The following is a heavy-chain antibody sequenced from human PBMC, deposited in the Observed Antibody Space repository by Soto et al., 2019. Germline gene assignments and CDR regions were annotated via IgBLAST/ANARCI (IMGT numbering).Heavy chain of an antibody. CDR2: IYYSGST. CDR3: ARGGLTVTTPGDYYYYYMAV. CDR1: GGSISSGGYY. Sequence: SETLSLTCTVSGGSISSGGYYWSWIRQHPGKGLEWIGYIYYSGSTYYNPSLKSRVTISVDTSKNQFSLKLSSVTAADTAVYYCARGGLTVTTPGDYYYYYMAVWGKGTTVTVSS. J-gene: IGHJ6*03. V-gene: IGHV4-31*03. D-gene: IGHD4-4*01.